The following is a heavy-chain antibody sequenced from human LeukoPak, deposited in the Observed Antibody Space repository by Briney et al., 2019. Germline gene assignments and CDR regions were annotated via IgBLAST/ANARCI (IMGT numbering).Heavy chain of an antibody. Sequence: GGSLRLSCAASGFTFSSYSMNWVRQAPGKGLEWVSSISSSSSYIYYADSVKGRFTISRDNAKNSLYLQMNSLRAEDTAVYYCAKGVAAGPGAFDIWGQGTMVTVSS. CDR2: ISSSSSYI. J-gene: IGHJ3*02. CDR1: GFTFSSYS. D-gene: IGHD6-13*01. CDR3: AKGVAAGPGAFDI. V-gene: IGHV3-21*04.